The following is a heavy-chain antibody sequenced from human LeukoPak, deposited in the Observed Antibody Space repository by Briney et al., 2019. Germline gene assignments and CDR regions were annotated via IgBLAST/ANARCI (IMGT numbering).Heavy chain of an antibody. Sequence: GGSLRLSCAASGLTFSTYAMSWVRQAPGKGLEWVSAISDSGDGTYYADSVRGRFTISRDNSKSTLYLQMNSLRVEDTAVYYCAKDLRPAAAGTSYDAFDIWGQGTMVTVSS. CDR1: GLTFSTYA. V-gene: IGHV3-23*01. CDR3: AKDLRPAAAGTSYDAFDI. D-gene: IGHD6-13*01. CDR2: ISDSGDGT. J-gene: IGHJ3*02.